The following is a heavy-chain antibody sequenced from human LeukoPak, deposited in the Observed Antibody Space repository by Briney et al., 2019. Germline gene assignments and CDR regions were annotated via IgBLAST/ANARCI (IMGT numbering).Heavy chain of an antibody. Sequence: SETLSLTCAVYGGSFSGYYWNWIRQPPGKGLEWIGEINNSGSTNYNPSLKSRVTISRDTSKNQFSLKLSSVTAADTAVYYCARFYGSGSNNWFDPWGQGTLVTVSS. J-gene: IGHJ5*02. CDR3: ARFYGSGSNNWFDP. V-gene: IGHV4-34*01. CDR1: GGSFSGYY. D-gene: IGHD3-10*01. CDR2: INNSGST.